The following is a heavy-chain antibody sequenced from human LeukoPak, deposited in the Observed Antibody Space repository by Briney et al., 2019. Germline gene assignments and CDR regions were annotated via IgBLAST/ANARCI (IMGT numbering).Heavy chain of an antibody. Sequence: GGSLRLSCPASGFTFNSHSMNWVRQTPGKGLEWVSSISSSSDYRDYADSVKGRFTISRDNAKNSLYLQMNSLRVEDTAVYYCASRSEFDYWGQGTLVTVSS. CDR1: GFTFNSHS. V-gene: IGHV3-21*01. CDR2: ISSSSDYR. CDR3: ASRSEFDY. D-gene: IGHD3-16*02. J-gene: IGHJ4*02.